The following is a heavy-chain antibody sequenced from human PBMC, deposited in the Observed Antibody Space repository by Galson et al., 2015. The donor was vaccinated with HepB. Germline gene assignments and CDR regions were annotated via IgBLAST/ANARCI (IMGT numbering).Heavy chain of an antibody. J-gene: IGHJ4*02. V-gene: IGHV3-23*01. D-gene: IGHD2-15*01. CDR2: IFRSGDST. CDR3: AKDRVPDNRWPFDL. CDR1: GFNFRGYT. Sequence: SLRLSCAASGFNFRGYTMTWVRQAPGKGLEWVSSIFRSGDSTFYADFVKGRLTISRDNSRNMLYLQMNSLRAEDTAVYYCAKDRVPDNRWPFDLWGQGTLVTVSS.